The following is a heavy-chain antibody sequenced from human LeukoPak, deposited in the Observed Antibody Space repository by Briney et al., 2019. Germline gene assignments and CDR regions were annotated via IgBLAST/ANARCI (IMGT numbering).Heavy chain of an antibody. CDR3: AKGHFSIAVAGTGTRYWYFDL. J-gene: IGHJ2*01. V-gene: IGHV3-23*01. D-gene: IGHD6-19*01. CDR1: GFTFSSYA. Sequence: GGSLRLSCAASGFTFSSYAMSWVRQAPGKGLEWVSAISGSGGSTYYADSVKGRFTISRDNSKNTLYLQMNSLRAEDTAVYYCAKGHFSIAVAGTGTRYWYFDLWGRGTLVTVSS. CDR2: ISGSGGST.